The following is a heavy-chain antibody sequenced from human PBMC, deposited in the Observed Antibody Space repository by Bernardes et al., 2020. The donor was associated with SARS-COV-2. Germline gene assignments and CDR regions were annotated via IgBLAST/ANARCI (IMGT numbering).Heavy chain of an antibody. Sequence: VRSLIPSCAASGFTFRSYAMSWVRQTPGKGLEWVSAISGSGGSTYYADSVKGRFTISRDNSKNTLYLQMNSLRADDTSVYYCAKGRSTTTVITYFDYWGQGTLVTVSS. CDR1: GFTFRSYA. CDR3: AKGRSTTTVITYFDY. J-gene: IGHJ4*02. CDR2: ISGSGGST. D-gene: IGHD4-17*01. V-gene: IGHV3-23*01.